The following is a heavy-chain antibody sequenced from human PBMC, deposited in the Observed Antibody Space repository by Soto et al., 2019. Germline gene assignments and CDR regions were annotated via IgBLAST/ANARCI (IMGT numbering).Heavy chain of an antibody. CDR1: GFTFSDYY. Sequence: GGSLRLSCEASGFTFSDYYMSWIRQAPGKGLEWVSYISSSGSTVYYADSVKGRFTISRDNSKNTLYLQMNSLRAEHMALYHSVKVIQKNNGNFFDYWGQGT. J-gene: IGHJ4*02. D-gene: IGHD1-1*01. CDR3: VKVIQKNNGNFFDY. CDR2: ISSSGSTV. V-gene: IGHV3-11*01.